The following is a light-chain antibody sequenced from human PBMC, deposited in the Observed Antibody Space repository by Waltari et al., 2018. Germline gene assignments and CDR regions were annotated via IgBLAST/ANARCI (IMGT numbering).Light chain of an antibody. CDR2: DAS. Sequence: DIQMTQSPSSLSASVGDRVTITCQASQDITNYLNWYQQKPGKAPKLLIYDASNLETGVPSRFSGSGSGTHFTFTMSSLQPEDIAIYYCQQYDHLHMYTFGQGTKLQIK. V-gene: IGKV1-33*01. CDR3: QQYDHLHMYT. CDR1: QDITNY. J-gene: IGKJ2*01.